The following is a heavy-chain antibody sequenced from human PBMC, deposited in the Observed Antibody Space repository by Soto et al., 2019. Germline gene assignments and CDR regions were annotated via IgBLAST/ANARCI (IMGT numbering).Heavy chain of an antibody. CDR1: GFTFSSYS. CDR2: ISSGGSYI. CDR3: ARDPYSSSSRYFDY. D-gene: IGHD6-6*01. Sequence: GGSLRLSCAASGFTFSSYSMNWVRQAPGKGPVWVSSISSGGSYIYYADSVKGRFTISRDDAKNSLYLQMDSLRAEDTAVYYCARDPYSSSSRYFDYWGQGTMVSV. V-gene: IGHV3-21*01. J-gene: IGHJ4*02.